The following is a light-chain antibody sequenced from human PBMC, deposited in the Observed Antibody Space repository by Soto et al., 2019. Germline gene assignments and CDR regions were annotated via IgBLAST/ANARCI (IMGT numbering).Light chain of an antibody. CDR3: SSYTSNIAYKYV. J-gene: IGLJ1*01. CDR2: DVS. CDR1: SSDIGGYDY. V-gene: IGLV2-14*01. Sequence: QSVLTQPASVSGSPGQSITISCTGTSSDIGGYDYVSWYQQNPSKAPKLIIYDVSNRPSGVSNRFSGSKSANTASLTISGLQAEDEADYYCSSYTSNIAYKYVFGTGTKVTDL.